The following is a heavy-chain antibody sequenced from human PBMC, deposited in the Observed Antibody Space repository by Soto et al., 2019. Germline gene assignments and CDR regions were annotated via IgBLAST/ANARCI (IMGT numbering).Heavy chain of an antibody. D-gene: IGHD3-10*01. CDR1: GGTFSSYT. CDR2: IIPILGIA. Sequence: QVQLVQSGAEVKKPGSSVKVSCKASGGTFSSYTISWVRQAPGQGLEWMGRIIPILGIANYAQKFQGRVTITADKSTSTAYMELSSLRSEDTAVYYCACVIYGSGSYYLDYWGQGTLVTVSS. V-gene: IGHV1-69*02. CDR3: ACVIYGSGSYYLDY. J-gene: IGHJ4*02.